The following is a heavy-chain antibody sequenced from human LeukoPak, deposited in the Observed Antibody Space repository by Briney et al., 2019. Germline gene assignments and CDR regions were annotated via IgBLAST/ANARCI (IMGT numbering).Heavy chain of an antibody. CDR2: MYSGGST. Sequence: SGGSLRLSCAASGFTVSSNYMSWVRQAPGKGLEWVSVMYSGGSTYYADSVKGRFTISRDNSKNTLYLQMNSLRAEDTAVYYCARGSNSGYERHYYYMDVWGKGTTVTVSS. D-gene: IGHD5-12*01. V-gene: IGHV3-53*01. CDR1: GFTVSSNY. J-gene: IGHJ6*03. CDR3: ARGSNSGYERHYYYMDV.